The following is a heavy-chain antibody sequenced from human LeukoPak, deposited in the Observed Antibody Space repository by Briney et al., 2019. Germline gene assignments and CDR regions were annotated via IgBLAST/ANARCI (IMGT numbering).Heavy chain of an antibody. V-gene: IGHV1-2*06. CDR2: IIPNSGAT. D-gene: IGHD2-21*01. CDR3: ARGISGGFGI. Sequence: ASVKVSCKASGYTFTAYRMHWVRQAPGQGLEWMGRIIPNSGATNYAQNFQGRVTMTRDTSVSTAYMALSRLRPDDTAVYYCARGISGGFGIWGQGTMVTVSS. J-gene: IGHJ3*02. CDR1: GYTFTAYR.